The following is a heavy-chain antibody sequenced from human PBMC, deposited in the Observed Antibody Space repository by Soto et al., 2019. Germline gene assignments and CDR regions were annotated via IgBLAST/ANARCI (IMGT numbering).Heavy chain of an antibody. J-gene: IGHJ4*02. CDR2: ISSNGLST. Sequence: SGGSLRLSXSASGFTFSSFAMHWVRQAPGKGLEYVSGISSNGLSTYYADSVKGRFTISRDNSKNTLYLQMSSLTPEDTAVYHCVNARSTVIIPPSWGQGTLVTVSS. CDR1: GFTFSSFA. D-gene: IGHD4-17*01. V-gene: IGHV3-64D*06. CDR3: VNARSTVIIPPS.